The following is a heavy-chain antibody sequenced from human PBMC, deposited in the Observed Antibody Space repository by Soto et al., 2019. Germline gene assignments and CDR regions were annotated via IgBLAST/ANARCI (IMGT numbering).Heavy chain of an antibody. D-gene: IGHD5-18*01. CDR2: IYYSGST. V-gene: IGHV4-39*01. Sequence: SETLCLPYTVSGGSISSSSYYWGWIRQPPGKGLEWIGSIYYSGSTYYNPSLKSRVTISVDTSKNQFSLKLSSVTAADTAVYYCARQQGVGYSFVVLPPYYYYYMAFSGKGTSLTVSS. J-gene: IGHJ6*03. CDR3: ARQQGVGYSFVVLPPYYYYYMAF. CDR1: GGSISSSSYY.